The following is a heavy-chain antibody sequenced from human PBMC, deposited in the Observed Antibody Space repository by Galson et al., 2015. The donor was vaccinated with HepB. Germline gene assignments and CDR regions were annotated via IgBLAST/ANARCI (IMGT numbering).Heavy chain of an antibody. D-gene: IGHD6-6*01. CDR2: IRSKAYGGTT. Sequence: SLRLSCAASGFTFGDDAMSWFRQAPGKGLEWVGFIRSKAYGGTTEYAASVKGRFTISRDDSKSIAYLQMNSLKTEDTAVYYCGKELGGAAQFWGQGTLVTVSS. V-gene: IGHV3-49*03. J-gene: IGHJ4*02. CDR3: GKELGGAAQF. CDR1: GFTFGDDA.